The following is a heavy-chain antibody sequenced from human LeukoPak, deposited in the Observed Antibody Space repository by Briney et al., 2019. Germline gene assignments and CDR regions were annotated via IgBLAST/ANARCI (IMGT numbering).Heavy chain of an antibody. CDR3: ARVVAIFGEGPAFDI. CDR2: MNPNSGNT. D-gene: IGHD3-3*01. Sequence: ASVTVSCKASGYTFTSYDINWVRQATGQGLEWMGWMNPNSGNTGYAQKFQGRVTMTRNTSISTAYMELSSLRSEDTAVYYCARVVAIFGEGPAFDIWGQGTMVTVSS. J-gene: IGHJ3*02. CDR1: GYTFTSYD. V-gene: IGHV1-8*01.